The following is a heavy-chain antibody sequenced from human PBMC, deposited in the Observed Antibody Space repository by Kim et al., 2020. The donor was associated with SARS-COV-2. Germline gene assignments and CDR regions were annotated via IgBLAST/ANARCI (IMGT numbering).Heavy chain of an antibody. Sequence: YNDYALSVKSRITINPDTSKNQFSLQLNSVTPEDTALYYCARSVGGVFDYWGQGTLVTVSS. J-gene: IGHJ4*02. CDR2: YN. V-gene: IGHV6-1*01. CDR3: ARSVGGVFDY. D-gene: IGHD6-19*01.